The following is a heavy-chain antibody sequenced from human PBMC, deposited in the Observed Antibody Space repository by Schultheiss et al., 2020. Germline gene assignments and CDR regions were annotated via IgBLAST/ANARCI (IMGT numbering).Heavy chain of an antibody. CDR3: ARVSSSWVDY. Sequence: SETLSLTCAVYGGSFSGYYWSWIRQPAGKGLEWIGRIYTSGSTNYNPSLKSRVTISVDTSKNQFSLKLSSVTAADTAVYYCARVSSSWVDYWGQGTLVTVSS. J-gene: IGHJ4*02. V-gene: IGHV4-59*10. D-gene: IGHD6-13*01. CDR1: GGSFSGYY. CDR2: IYTSGST.